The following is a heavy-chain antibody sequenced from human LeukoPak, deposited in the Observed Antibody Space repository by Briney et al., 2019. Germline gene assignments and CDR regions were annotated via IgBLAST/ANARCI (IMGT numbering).Heavy chain of an antibody. Sequence: GGSLRLSCAASGFIFSNSNMNWVRQAPGKGLEWVSSISSSSSYISYADSVKGRFTISRDNAKNSLYLQMNSLRAEDTAVYYCARRSGDCFAYWGQGTLVTVS. CDR3: ARRSGDCFAY. CDR1: GFIFSNSN. D-gene: IGHD2-21*01. J-gene: IGHJ4*02. V-gene: IGHV3-21*01. CDR2: ISSSSSYI.